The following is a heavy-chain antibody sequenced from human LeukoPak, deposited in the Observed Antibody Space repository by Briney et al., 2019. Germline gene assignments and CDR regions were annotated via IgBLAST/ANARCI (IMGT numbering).Heavy chain of an antibody. D-gene: IGHD6-19*01. CDR2: IYGGGST. V-gene: IGHV3-53*01. J-gene: IGHJ4*02. CDR3: ARGGYSSGRVEYYFDS. CDR1: GFTVSSKY. Sequence: GGSLRLSCAASGFTVSSKYMSWVRQAPGKGLEWVSVIYGGGSTYYADSVKGRFTISRDNSKSTLYFQMNSLRAEDTAVYYCARGGYSSGRVEYYFDSWGQGTLVTVSS.